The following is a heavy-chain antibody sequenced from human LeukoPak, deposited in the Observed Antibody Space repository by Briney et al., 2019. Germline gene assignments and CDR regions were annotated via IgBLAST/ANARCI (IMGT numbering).Heavy chain of an antibody. CDR3: ARSLYSSGWYDY. CDR1: GFTVSSNY. V-gene: IGHV3-66*01. CDR2: IYSGGST. Sequence: GRSLRLSCAASGFTVSSNYMSWVRQAPGKGLEWVSVIYSGGSTYYADSVKGRFTISRDNSKNTLYLQMNSLRAEDTAVYYCARSLYSSGWYDYWGQGTLVTVSS. J-gene: IGHJ4*02. D-gene: IGHD6-19*01.